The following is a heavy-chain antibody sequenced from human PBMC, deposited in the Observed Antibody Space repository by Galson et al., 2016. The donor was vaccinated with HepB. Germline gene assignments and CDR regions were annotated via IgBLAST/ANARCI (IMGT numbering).Heavy chain of an antibody. CDR2: IYSGGTT. V-gene: IGHV3-53*01. Sequence: SLRLSCAASEFTVSSNYMSWVRQAPGKGLEWVSVIYSGGTTYYADSVKGRFTISSDNSKNTLYLQVNSLRAEDTAVYYCARDQGNYYYYGMDVWGQGTTVTVSS. CDR3: ARDQGNYYYYGMDV. CDR1: EFTVSSNY. J-gene: IGHJ6*02.